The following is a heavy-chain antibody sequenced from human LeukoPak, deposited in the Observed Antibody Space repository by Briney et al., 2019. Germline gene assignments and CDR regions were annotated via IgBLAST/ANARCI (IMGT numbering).Heavy chain of an antibody. J-gene: IGHJ4*01. V-gene: IGHV3-23*01. Sequence: GGSLRLSCAASGFSFSTYAMSWVRQAPGKGLEWVSAISGSGSTTYYADSVKGRFTISRGNSKNTLYLQMNSLRAEDTAVYYCAKDAWKRFDYWGHGTLVTVSS. D-gene: IGHD1-1*01. CDR3: AKDAWKRFDY. CDR2: ISGSGSTT. CDR1: GFSFSTYA.